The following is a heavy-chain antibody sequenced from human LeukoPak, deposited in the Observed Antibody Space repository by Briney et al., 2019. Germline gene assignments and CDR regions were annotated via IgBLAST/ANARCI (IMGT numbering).Heavy chain of an antibody. J-gene: IGHJ4*02. V-gene: IGHV1-69*05. CDR2: IIPIFGTA. CDR3: AREERAITAYGRGAFDY. D-gene: IGHD6-13*01. CDR1: GGTFSSYA. Sequence: GASVKVSCKASGGTFSSYAISWVRQAPGQGLEWMGGIIPIFGTANYAQKFQGRVTMTRDTSTGTVYMELSSLRSEDTAVYYCAREERAITAYGRGAFDYWGQGTLVTVSS.